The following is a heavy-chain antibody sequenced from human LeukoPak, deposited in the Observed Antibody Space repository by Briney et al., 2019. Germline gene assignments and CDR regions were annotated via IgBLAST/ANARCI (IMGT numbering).Heavy chain of an antibody. CDR2: INSDGSNI. V-gene: IGHV3-74*01. Sequence: GSLRLSCAGSGFTFTTYWMHWVRQAPGKGLVWVSRINSDGSNIRYADSVKGRFTISRDNAKNTLFLQMNSPRAEDTAVYYCTRDTAGIGVDYWGQGTLVTVSS. J-gene: IGHJ4*02. D-gene: IGHD6-19*01. CDR1: GFTFTTYW. CDR3: TRDTAGIGVDY.